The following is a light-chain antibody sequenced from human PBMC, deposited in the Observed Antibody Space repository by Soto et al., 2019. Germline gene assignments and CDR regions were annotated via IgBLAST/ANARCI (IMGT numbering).Light chain of an antibody. V-gene: IGKV1-5*01. CDR2: DVS. CDR1: QSVSNW. J-gene: IGKJ1*01. CDR3: QQYDSYSWT. Sequence: DIQMTQSPSTLSASVGERVTITCRASQSVSNWLAWYQQKPGKAPNLLIYDVSSLESGVPSRFSGSGSGTGFILTISSLQPDDFATDYCQQYDSYSWTFGQGTKVEMK.